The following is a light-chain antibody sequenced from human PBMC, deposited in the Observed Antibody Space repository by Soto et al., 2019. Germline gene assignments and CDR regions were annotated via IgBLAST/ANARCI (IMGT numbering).Light chain of an antibody. Sequence: EIVLTQSPGTLSLSPGERATLSCRARQSVSSSYLAWYQQKPGQAPSLLIYGASRRATGIPDRFSGSGSGTDFTLTISRLEPEDFAVYYCQQYDSSPITFGQGTRLEI. CDR2: GAS. CDR3: QQYDSSPIT. CDR1: QSVSSSY. J-gene: IGKJ5*01. V-gene: IGKV3-20*01.